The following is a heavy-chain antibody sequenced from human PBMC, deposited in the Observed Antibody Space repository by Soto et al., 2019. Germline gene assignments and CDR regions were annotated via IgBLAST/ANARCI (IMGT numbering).Heavy chain of an antibody. CDR3: ARGQEVGAHFFDS. Sequence: EVHLVESGGNLVQPGGSLRLSCEASGFTFSGFDMHWVRQPTGKGLEWVSTIGTAGDTYYAVSVKGRFTISRDNAKNPLSLQMNSLRAGDTAVYFCARGQEVGAHFFDSWGQGTQVTVSS. D-gene: IGHD2-15*01. V-gene: IGHV3-13*01. CDR2: IGTAGDT. CDR1: GFTFSGFD. J-gene: IGHJ4*02.